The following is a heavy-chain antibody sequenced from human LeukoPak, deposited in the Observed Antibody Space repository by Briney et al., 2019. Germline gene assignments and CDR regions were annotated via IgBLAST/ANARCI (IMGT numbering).Heavy chain of an antibody. D-gene: IGHD5-12*01. J-gene: IGHJ4*02. V-gene: IGHV3-23*01. CDR1: GFTFGNYA. Sequence: QAGGSLRLSCAASGFTFGNYAMSWVRQTPGKGLEWVSHIIGSVPSTFYAESVKGRFTISRDNSKNTLYLQMNSLRADDTAVYYCAKGGYDYVEVGYFDYWGQGVLVIVSS. CDR3: AKGGYDYVEVGYFDY. CDR2: IIGSVPST.